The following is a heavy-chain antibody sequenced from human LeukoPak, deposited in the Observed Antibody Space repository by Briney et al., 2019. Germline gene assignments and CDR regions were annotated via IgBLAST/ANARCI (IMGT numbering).Heavy chain of an antibody. D-gene: IGHD3-22*01. Sequence: AGRSLRLSCAAPGFTFSSYGMRWVRQAPGKGLEWVAVIWYDGSNKYYADSVKGRFTISRDNSKNTLYLQMNSLRAEDTAVYFCAKRRVVIRVILVGFHKEAYCFDSWGQGALVTVSS. V-gene: IGHV3-33*06. CDR1: GFTFSSYG. J-gene: IGHJ4*02. CDR3: AKRRVVIRVILVGFHKEAYCFDS. CDR2: IWYDGSNK.